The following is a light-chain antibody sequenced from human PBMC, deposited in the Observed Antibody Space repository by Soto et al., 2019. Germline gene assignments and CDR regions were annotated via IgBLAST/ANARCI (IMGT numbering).Light chain of an antibody. CDR3: CSYAGNSLWV. CDR1: SSDVGGYNY. V-gene: IGLV2-11*01. Sequence: QSALTQPRSVSGSPGQSVTISCTGTSSDVGGYNYVSWYQQHPGKAPKLMIYDVSKWPSGVPDLFSGSKSGNTASLTISGLQAEDEADYYCCSYAGNSLWVFGRGTKLTVL. J-gene: IGLJ3*02. CDR2: DVS.